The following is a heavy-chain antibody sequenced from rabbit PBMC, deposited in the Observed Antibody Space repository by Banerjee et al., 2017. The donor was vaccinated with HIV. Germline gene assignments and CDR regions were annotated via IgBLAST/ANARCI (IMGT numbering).Heavy chain of an antibody. CDR3: AREYVRKSGDGWGFESTL. D-gene: IGHD2-1*01. J-gene: IGHJ4*01. V-gene: IGHV1S45*01. CDR2: INTSTGNT. Sequence: QEQLVESGGGLVTPEGSLTLTCKASGIDFSGYVVSWVRQAPGKGLEWIACINTSTGNTVYATWAKGRFTISKASWTTVTLQMTSLTAADTASYFCAREYVRKSGDGWGFESTLWGPGTLSPS. CDR1: GIDFSGYV.